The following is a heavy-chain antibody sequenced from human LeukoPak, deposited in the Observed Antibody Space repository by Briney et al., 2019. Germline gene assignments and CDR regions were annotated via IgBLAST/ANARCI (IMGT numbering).Heavy chain of an antibody. CDR2: IYTSGST. V-gene: IGHV4-4*07. Sequence: PSETLSLTCTVSGGSISSYYWSWIRQPAGKGLEWIGRIYTSGSTDYNPSLKSRVTMSVDTSKNQFSLKLSSVTAADTAVYYCARDRVSRYYGSGSYDAFDIWGQGTMVTVSS. CDR3: ARDRVSRYYGSGSYDAFDI. D-gene: IGHD3-10*01. CDR1: GGSISSYY. J-gene: IGHJ3*02.